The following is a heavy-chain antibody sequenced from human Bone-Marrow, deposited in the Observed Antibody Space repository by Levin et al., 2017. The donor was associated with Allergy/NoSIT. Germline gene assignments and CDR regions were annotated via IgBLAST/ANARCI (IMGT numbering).Heavy chain of an antibody. J-gene: IGHJ1*01. V-gene: IGHV3-74*01. D-gene: IGHD3-10*02. Sequence: LSLTCVASGFPFSPSWMHWVRQVPGKGLVWIARINTGGTTTNYADSVEGRFTISRDNARNTLYLQMNSLRGDDTAIYYCARDLVLGSGSLGDWGQGTLVTVSS. CDR3: ARDLVLGSGSLGD. CDR1: GFPFSPSW. CDR2: INTGGTTT.